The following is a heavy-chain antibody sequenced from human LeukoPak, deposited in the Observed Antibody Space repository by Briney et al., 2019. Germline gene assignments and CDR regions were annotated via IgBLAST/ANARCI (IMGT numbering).Heavy chain of an antibody. J-gene: IGHJ4*02. CDR3: ARLAGAIRHYYDL. CDR2: IYFSGNT. V-gene: IGHV4-4*09. CDR1: GGSVSSNH. Sequence: PSETLSLTCSVSGGSVSSNHWTWIRQPPGKGLEWIGYIYFSGNTHYNPSLRRRVTLSLDTTKNHFSLHLTSVTAADTGVYYCARLAGAIRHYYDLWGQGTLVSVSS. D-gene: IGHD3-10*01.